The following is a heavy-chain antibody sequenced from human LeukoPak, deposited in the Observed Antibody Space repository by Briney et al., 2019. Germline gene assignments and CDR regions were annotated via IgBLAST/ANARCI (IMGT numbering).Heavy chain of an antibody. CDR1: GGSFSGYY. D-gene: IGHD5-12*01. CDR3: ARLRGVYSGYDSV. J-gene: IGHJ6*04. Sequence: PSETLSLTCAVYGGSFSGYYWSWIRQPPGKGLEWIGEINHSGSTKYNPSLKSRVTISVDTSKNQFSLKLSSVTAADTAVYYCARLRGVYSGYDSVWGKGTTVTVSS. CDR2: INHSGST. V-gene: IGHV4-34*01.